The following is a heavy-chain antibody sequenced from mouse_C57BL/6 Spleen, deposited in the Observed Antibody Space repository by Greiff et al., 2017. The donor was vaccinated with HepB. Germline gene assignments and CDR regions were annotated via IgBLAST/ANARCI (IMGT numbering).Heavy chain of an antibody. CDR3: ERGGLRRAGGYAMDY. CDR2: IYPGSGST. D-gene: IGHD2-2*01. V-gene: IGHV1-55*01. CDR1: GYTFTSYW. J-gene: IGHJ4*01. Sequence: QVQLQQPGAELVKPGASVKMSCKASGYTFTSYWITWVKQRPGQGLEWIGDIYPGSGSTNYNEKFKSKATLTVDTSSSTAYMQLSSLTSEDSAVYYCERGGLRRAGGYAMDYWGQGTSVTVSS.